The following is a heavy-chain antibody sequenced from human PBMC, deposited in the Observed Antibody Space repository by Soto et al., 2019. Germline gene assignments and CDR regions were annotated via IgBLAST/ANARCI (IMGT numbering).Heavy chain of an antibody. J-gene: IGHJ4*02. V-gene: IGHV3-30*03. CDR3: VSDRGYGHASVPYS. D-gene: IGHD5-18*01. CDR1: GFTFTSYG. CDR2: ISYDGGLQ. Sequence: QAHLVESGGGVGQPGRSLRLSCAASGFTFTSYGMDWVRQAPGTRLGWVAVISYDGGLQHYADSVKGRFTISRDNSKNMVLLQMNSLRAQDTAVYYCVSDRGYGHASVPYSWGQGTLVSVSS.